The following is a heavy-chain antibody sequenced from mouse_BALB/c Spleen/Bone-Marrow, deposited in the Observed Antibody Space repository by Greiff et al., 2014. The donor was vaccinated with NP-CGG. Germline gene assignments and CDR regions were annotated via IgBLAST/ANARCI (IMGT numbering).Heavy chain of an antibody. D-gene: IGHD1-1*01. CDR3: AREGTTVVAYYFDY. V-gene: IGHV1-19*01. Sequence: SGPELVKPGASVEMSCKASGYTFTDYYMDWVKQSHGESFEWIGRVNPYNGGTSYNQKFKGKATLTVDKSSSTAYMELNSLTSEDSAVYYCAREGTTVVAYYFDYWGQGTTLTVSS. CDR2: VNPYNGGT. CDR1: GYTFTDYY. J-gene: IGHJ2*01.